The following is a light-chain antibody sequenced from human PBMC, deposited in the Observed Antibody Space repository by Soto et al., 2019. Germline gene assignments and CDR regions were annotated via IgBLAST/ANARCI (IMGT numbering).Light chain of an antibody. CDR3: QQSYSPRFT. V-gene: IGKV1-39*01. J-gene: IGKJ4*01. CDR1: QNITTY. Sequence: DIQMTQSPSSLSASVGDSVTITCRASQNITTYLNWYQQKAGVAPNILIYATSNFQHGVPSTFSGSGSGTDFTLTISSLHREDFATNYCQQSYSPRFTYGGGAKVEIK. CDR2: ATS.